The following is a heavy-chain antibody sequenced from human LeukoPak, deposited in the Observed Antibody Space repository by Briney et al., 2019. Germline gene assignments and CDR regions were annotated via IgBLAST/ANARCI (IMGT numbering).Heavy chain of an antibody. Sequence: GGSLRLSCAASGFTFSSYAMSWVRQAPGKGLEWVSAISGSGGSTYYADSVKGRFTISRDNSKNTLYLQMNSLRAKDTAVYYCAKDLGRWLHPAGDYWGQGTLVTVSS. V-gene: IGHV3-23*01. D-gene: IGHD5-24*01. CDR1: GFTFSSYA. J-gene: IGHJ4*02. CDR3: AKDLGRWLHPAGDY. CDR2: ISGSGGST.